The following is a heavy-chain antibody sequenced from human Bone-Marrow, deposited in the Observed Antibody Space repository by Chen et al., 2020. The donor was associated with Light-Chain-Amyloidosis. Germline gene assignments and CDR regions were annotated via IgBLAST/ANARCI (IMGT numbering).Heavy chain of an antibody. CDR3: ARRRDGYNFDY. CDR2: IYPDDSDA. V-gene: IGHV5-51*01. D-gene: IGHD5-12*01. Sequence: EVQLEQSGPKVKKPGESPKISCKGSGYTFPNYWIGWGRQMPGKGLEWMGVIYPDDSDARYSPSFEGQVTISADKSITTAYLQWRSLKASDTAMYYCARRRDGYNFDYWGQGTLVTVSS. J-gene: IGHJ4*02. CDR1: GYTFPNYW.